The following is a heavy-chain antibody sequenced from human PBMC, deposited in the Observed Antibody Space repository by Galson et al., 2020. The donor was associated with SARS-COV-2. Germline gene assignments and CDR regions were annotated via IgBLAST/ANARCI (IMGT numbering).Heavy chain of an antibody. Sequence: SETLSLTCAVYGGSFSDYSWTWVRQPPGKGLEWIGEISHSGSTNYSPSLKSRVFMSVDTSKNQFSLKLSSVTAADTAVYFCARGGSRPSMVFDYYYFYMDVWGKGTTVTVSS. CDR3: ARGGSRPSMVFDYYYFYMDV. CDR2: ISHSGST. J-gene: IGHJ6*03. CDR1: GGSFSDYS. V-gene: IGHV4-34*01. D-gene: IGHD2-8*01.